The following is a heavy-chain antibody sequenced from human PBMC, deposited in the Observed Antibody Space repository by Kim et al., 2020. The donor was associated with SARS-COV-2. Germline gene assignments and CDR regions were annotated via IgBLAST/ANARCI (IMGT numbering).Heavy chain of an antibody. CDR3: ARDPNRGWRNDAFDI. Sequence: PSLKSRCTISVDTSKNQFSLKLSSVTAADTAVYYCARDPNRGWRNDAFDIWGQGTMVTVSS. V-gene: IGHV4-31*02. J-gene: IGHJ3*02. D-gene: IGHD6-19*01.